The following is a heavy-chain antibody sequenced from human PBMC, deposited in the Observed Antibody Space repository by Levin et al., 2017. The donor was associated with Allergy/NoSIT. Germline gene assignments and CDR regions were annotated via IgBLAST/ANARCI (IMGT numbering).Heavy chain of an antibody. CDR2: IYYTGTT. D-gene: IGHD3-16*02. CDR3: ASRTYRD. Sequence: PSETLSLTCTVSGGSISGSSYYWGWVRQPPGKGLQWIGSIYYTGTTYYSPSLKSRITISVDTTKKQYYLKLTSVTAADTAVYYCASRTYRDWGQGTLVTVSS. J-gene: IGHJ4*02. CDR1: GGSISGSSYY. V-gene: IGHV4-39*01.